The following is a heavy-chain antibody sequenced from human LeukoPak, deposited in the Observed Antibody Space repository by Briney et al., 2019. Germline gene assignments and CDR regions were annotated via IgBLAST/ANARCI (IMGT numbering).Heavy chain of an antibody. CDR2: MHYIESA. J-gene: IGHJ4*02. V-gene: IGHV4-31*03. CDR3: ARERGRLVDY. Sequence: PSETLSLTCTGSGGSISSGGYFWIWIRQHPGKGVDWIGYMHYIESANYNPSLKSRVTISVDTYKHQISLKVNSVTAADTAVYYCARERGRLVDYWGQGTLVTVSS. D-gene: IGHD6-25*01. CDR1: GGSISSGGYF.